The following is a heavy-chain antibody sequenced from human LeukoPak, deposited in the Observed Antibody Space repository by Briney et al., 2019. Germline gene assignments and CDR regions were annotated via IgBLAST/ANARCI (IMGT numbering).Heavy chain of an antibody. D-gene: IGHD2-8*01. V-gene: IGHV5-51*01. CDR1: GYGFTSYW. CDR2: IYPGDSDT. J-gene: IGHJ4*02. Sequence: RGESLKISCKGSGYGFTSYWIGWVRQMPGKGLEWMGIIYPGDSDTRHSPSFQGQVTISADKSISTAYLQWSGLKASDTAMYYCARRVTYCTNGVCSDRCYFDYWGQGTLVTVSS. CDR3: ARRVTYCTNGVCSDRCYFDY.